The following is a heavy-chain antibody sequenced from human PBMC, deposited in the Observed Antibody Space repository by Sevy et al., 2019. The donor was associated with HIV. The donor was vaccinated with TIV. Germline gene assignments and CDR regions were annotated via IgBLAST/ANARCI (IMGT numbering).Heavy chain of an antibody. D-gene: IGHD3-16*02. CDR1: GGSITGYF. CDR2: IHYRGRT. Sequence: SETLSLTCTVSGGSITGYFWSWMRQPPGKGLEWFGNIHYRGRTNYNPSLTSRVTISVDTSENHISLRLTSATAVDTAFFDSARLHNNCFVNFWGQGTLVTVSS. V-gene: IGHV4-59*13. J-gene: IGHJ4*01. CDR3: ARLHNNCFVNF.